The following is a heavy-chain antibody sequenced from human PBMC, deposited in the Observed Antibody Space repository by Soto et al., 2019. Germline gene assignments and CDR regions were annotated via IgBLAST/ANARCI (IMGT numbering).Heavy chain of an antibody. CDR2: IIPIFGTA. V-gene: IGHV1-69*13. CDR1: GGTFSSYA. J-gene: IGHJ6*03. D-gene: IGHD3-9*01. CDR3: AARYFDWLNYYYMDV. Sequence: GASVQVSCKASGGTFSSYAISWVRQAPGQGLEWMGGIIPIFGTANYAQKFQGRVTITADESTSTAYMELSSLRSEDTAVYYCAARYFDWLNYYYMDVWGKGTTVTVSS.